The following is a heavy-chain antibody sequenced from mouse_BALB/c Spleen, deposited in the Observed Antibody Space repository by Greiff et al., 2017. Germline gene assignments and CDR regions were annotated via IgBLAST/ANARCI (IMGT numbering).Heavy chain of an antibody. D-gene: IGHD2-1*01. V-gene: IGHV2-5-1*01. J-gene: IGHJ2*01. CDR1: GFSLTSYG. CDR2: IWRGGST. Sequence: QVQLQQSGPSLVQPSQSLSITCTVSGFSLTSYGVHWVRQSPGKGLEWLGVIWRGGSTDYNAAFMSRLSITKDNSKSQVFFKMNSLQADDTAIYYCAKEGGIYYGNTFDYWGQGTTLTVSS. CDR3: AKEGGIYYGNTFDY.